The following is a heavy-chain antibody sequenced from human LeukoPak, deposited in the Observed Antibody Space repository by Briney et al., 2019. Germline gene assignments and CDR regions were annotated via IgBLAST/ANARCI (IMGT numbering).Heavy chain of an antibody. Sequence: GSLRLSCAASGFTFSSYSMNWVRQAPGKGLEWVSCISGSGGSIYYADSVKGRSTISRDNSKNTLYLQMNSLRAEDTAIYYCAKEAVAAAGPFDHWGQGTLVTVSS. V-gene: IGHV3-23*01. D-gene: IGHD6-13*01. CDR1: GFTFSSYS. CDR2: ISGSGGSI. CDR3: AKEAVAAAGPFDH. J-gene: IGHJ4*02.